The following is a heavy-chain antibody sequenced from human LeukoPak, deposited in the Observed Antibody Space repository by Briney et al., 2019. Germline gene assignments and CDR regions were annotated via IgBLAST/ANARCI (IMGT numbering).Heavy chain of an antibody. V-gene: IGHV1-18*01. D-gene: IGHD2-2*01. Sequence: GASVKVSCKASGYTFTSYGISWVRQAPGQGLEWMGWISAYNGNTNYAQKLQGRVTMTTDTSTSTAYMELRSLRSDDTAVYYCARSAIVVVPAAQKRRNWFDPWGQGTLVTVSS. J-gene: IGHJ5*02. CDR1: GYTFTSYG. CDR2: ISAYNGNT. CDR3: ARSAIVVVPAAQKRRNWFDP.